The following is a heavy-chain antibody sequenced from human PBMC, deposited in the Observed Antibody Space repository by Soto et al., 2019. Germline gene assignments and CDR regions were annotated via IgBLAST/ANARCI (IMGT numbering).Heavy chain of an antibody. V-gene: IGHV3-30*18. J-gene: IGHJ6*02. CDR2: ISYDGSNK. CDR1: GYTFRSYG. CDR3: AKDGAIFGVVIPNGMDV. Sequence: QVQLVESGGGVVQPGRSLRLSCAAYGYTFRSYGMHWVRQAPGKGLEWVAVISYDGSNKYYADSVKGRFTISRDNSKNTLYLQMNSLRAEDTAVYYCAKDGAIFGVVIPNGMDVWGQGTTVTASS. D-gene: IGHD3-3*01.